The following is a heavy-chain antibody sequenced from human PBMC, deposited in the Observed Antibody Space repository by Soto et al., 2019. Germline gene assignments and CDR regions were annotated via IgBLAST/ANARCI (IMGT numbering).Heavy chain of an antibody. D-gene: IGHD2-15*01. J-gene: IGHJ4*02. V-gene: IGHV3-23*01. Sequence: GGSLRLSCAASGFIFSSYAMSWVRQAPGKGLEWVSAISGSGGSTYYADSVKGRFTISRDNSKNTLYLQMSSLRAEDTAVYYCARTQGGGVLIDYWGQGTLVTVSS. CDR3: ARTQGGGVLIDY. CDR2: ISGSGGST. CDR1: GFIFSSYA.